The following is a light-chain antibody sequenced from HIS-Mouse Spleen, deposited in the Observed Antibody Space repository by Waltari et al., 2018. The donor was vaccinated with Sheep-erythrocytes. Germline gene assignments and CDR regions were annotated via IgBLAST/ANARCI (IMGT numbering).Light chain of an antibody. Sequence: AIQLTQSPSSLSAPVGDRVTIPCRASQGISSALAWYQQKPGKAPKLLIYDASSLESGVPSRFSGSGSGTDFTLTISSLQPEDFATYYCQQFNNYPRTFGQGTKVEIK. V-gene: IGKV1D-13*01. CDR3: QQFNNYPRT. CDR2: DAS. CDR1: QGISSA. J-gene: IGKJ1*01.